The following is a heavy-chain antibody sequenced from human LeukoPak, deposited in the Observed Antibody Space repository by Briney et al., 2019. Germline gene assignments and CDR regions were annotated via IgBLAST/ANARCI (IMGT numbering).Heavy chain of an antibody. CDR2: IYYSGST. Sequence: KPPETPSLTCTVSGGSISSGDYYWSWIRQPPGKGLEWIGYIYYSGSTYYNPSLQSRVIISVDTSKNQFSLKLTSVTAADTAVYYCARALYSMTTVTTEYWFDYWGPGTLCSVSS. CDR1: GGSISSGDYY. D-gene: IGHD4-17*01. V-gene: IGHV4-30-4*01. J-gene: IGHJ4*01. CDR3: ARALYSMTTVTTEYWFDY.